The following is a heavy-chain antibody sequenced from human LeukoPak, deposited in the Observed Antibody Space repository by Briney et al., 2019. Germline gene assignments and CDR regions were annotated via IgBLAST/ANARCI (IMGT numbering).Heavy chain of an antibody. D-gene: IGHD4-17*01. CDR1: GYTFTSYG. Sequence: ASVKVSCKASGYTFTSYGISWVRQDPGQGLEWMGWISAYNGNTNYAQKLQGRVTMTTDTSTSTAYMELRSLRSDDTAVYYCARDKPTVTTPNWFDPWGQGTLVTVSS. V-gene: IGHV1-18*01. CDR2: ISAYNGNT. CDR3: ARDKPTVTTPNWFDP. J-gene: IGHJ5*02.